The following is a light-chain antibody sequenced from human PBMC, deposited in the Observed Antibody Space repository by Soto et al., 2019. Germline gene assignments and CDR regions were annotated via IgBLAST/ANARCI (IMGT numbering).Light chain of an antibody. CDR1: QSVSSN. CDR2: GAS. J-gene: IGKJ1*01. CDR3: KKYNNWPRT. Sequence: EIVMTQSPATLSVSPGVRATLSGRASQSVSSNLAWYQQKPGQAPRLLIYGASTRATGIPARFSGSGSGTEFTLTISSLQSEEFAVYYCKKYNNWPRTVGQGTKVDIK. V-gene: IGKV3-15*01.